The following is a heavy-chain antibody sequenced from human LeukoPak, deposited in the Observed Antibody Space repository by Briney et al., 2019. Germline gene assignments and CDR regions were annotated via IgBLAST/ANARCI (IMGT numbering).Heavy chain of an antibody. CDR2: IYTSGST. V-gene: IGHV4-61*02. CDR3: ARSERHYYYYYMDV. Sequence: TSSQTLSLTCTVSGGSISSGSYYWSWIRQPAGKGLEWIGRIYTSGSTIYNPSLKSRVTISVDTSKNQFSLKLSSVTAADTAVYYCARSERHYYYYYMDVWGKGTTVTVSS. CDR1: GGSISSGSYY. J-gene: IGHJ6*03.